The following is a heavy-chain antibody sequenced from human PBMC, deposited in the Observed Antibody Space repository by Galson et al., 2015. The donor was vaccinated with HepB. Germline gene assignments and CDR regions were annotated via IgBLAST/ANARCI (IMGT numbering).Heavy chain of an antibody. J-gene: IGHJ4*02. CDR2: INTNTGNP. CDR1: GYTFTSYA. Sequence: SCKASGYTFTSYAMNWVRQAPGQGLEWMGWINTNTGNPTYAQGFTGRFVFSLDTSVSTAYLQISSLKAEDTAVYYCARDLRKIWFGELLSYFDYWGQGTLVTVSS. D-gene: IGHD3-10*01. CDR3: ARDLRKIWFGELLSYFDY. V-gene: IGHV7-4-1*02.